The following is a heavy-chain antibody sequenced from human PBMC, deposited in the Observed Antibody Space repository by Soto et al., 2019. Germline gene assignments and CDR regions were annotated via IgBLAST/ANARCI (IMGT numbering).Heavy chain of an antibody. CDR1: GYTFTNYG. CDR3: ARGDSSSGLAP. J-gene: IGHJ5*02. Sequence: QVQVVQSGTEVKKPGASVQVSCKASGYTFTNYGISWVRQAPGQGLEWMGWISAYNGNTNYAQIFQGRVTLTTDTSTTTAYMELRSLRSDDTAVYYCARGDSSSGLAPWGQGTLVTVSS. D-gene: IGHD6-6*01. V-gene: IGHV1-18*01. CDR2: ISAYNGNT.